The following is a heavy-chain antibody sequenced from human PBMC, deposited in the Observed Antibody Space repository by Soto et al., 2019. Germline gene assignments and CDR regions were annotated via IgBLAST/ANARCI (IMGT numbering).Heavy chain of an antibody. CDR1: GGTFSSYA. V-gene: IGHV1-69*01. Sequence: QVQLVQSGAEVKKPGSSVKVSCKASGGTFSSYAISWVRQAPGQGLEWMGGIIPIFGTANYAQKFQGRVTITAEESTSTAYMELSSLRSEDTAVYYCARGTYYYDSSGYYEGYWGQGTLVTVSS. J-gene: IGHJ4*02. CDR2: IIPIFGTA. D-gene: IGHD3-22*01. CDR3: ARGTYYYDSSGYYEGY.